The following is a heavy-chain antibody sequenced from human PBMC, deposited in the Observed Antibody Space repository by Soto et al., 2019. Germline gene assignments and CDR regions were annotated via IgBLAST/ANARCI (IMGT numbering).Heavy chain of an antibody. CDR3: AKDGSEVRAFIDY. Sequence: QVQLVESGGGVVQPGRSLRLSCAASGFTFSSYGMHWVRQAPGKGLEWVAVISYDGSNKYYADSVKGRFTISRDNSKNTLYLQMNSLRAEDTAVYYCAKDGSEVRAFIDYWGQGTLVTVSS. CDR1: GFTFSSYG. CDR2: ISYDGSNK. V-gene: IGHV3-30*18. D-gene: IGHD3-10*01. J-gene: IGHJ4*02.